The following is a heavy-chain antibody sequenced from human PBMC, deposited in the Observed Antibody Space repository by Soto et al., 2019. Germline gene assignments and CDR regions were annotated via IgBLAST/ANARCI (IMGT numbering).Heavy chain of an antibody. D-gene: IGHD2-15*01. CDR3: ARLVVAGITYCFDS. Sequence: QITLKESGPTLVKPTQTLTLTCTFSGFSLSSSGVGVGWFRQPPGKALEWPTFIYWDDDKRYSPSLKSRLTITKDTSKNRGVLTLTNMDPVDTATYYCARLVVAGITYCFDSWGQGTMLTVSS. J-gene: IGHJ4*02. CDR1: GFSLSSSGVG. V-gene: IGHV2-5*02. CDR2: IYWDDDK.